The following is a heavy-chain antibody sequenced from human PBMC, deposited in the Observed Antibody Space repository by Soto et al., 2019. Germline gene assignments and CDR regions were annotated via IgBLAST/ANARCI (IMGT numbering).Heavy chain of an antibody. CDR2: IYCSGST. CDR3: AGVARIPARPYNWFDP. J-gene: IGHJ5*02. V-gene: IGHV4-30-4*01. D-gene: IGHD6-6*01. CDR1: GGSISSGDYY. Sequence: SETLSLTCTVSGGSISSGDYYWSWIRQPPGKGLEWIGYIYCSGSTYYNPSLKSRVTISLDTSKNQFSLKLSSVTAADTAVYYCAGVARIPARPYNWFDPWGQGTLVTVSS.